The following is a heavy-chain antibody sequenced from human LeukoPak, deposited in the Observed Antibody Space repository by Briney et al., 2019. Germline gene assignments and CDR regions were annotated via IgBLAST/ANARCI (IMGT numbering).Heavy chain of an antibody. CDR1: GGTFSSYA. CDR3: AREGSSGESYYYYGMDV. J-gene: IGHJ6*02. V-gene: IGHV1-69*04. CDR2: IIPILGIA. D-gene: IGHD6-19*01. Sequence: SVKVSCKASGGTFSSYAISWVRQAPGQGLEWMGRIIPILGIANYAQKFQGRVTITADKSTSTAYMELSSLRSEDTAVYYCAREGSSGESYYYYGMDVWGQGTTVTASS.